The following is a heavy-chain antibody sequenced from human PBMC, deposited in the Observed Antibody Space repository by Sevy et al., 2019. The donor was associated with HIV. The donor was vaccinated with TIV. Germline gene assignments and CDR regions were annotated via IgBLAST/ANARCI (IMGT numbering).Heavy chain of an antibody. CDR3: ARSTDYYDNSGYDS. Sequence: GGSLRLSCAASGFTFRYYTMNWVRQAPGKGLEWVSSISSGSSYIFYADSMKGRFTVSRDNAKNSLFLQMNSLRDEDTALYYCARSTDYYDNSGYDSWGRGTLVTVSS. J-gene: IGHJ4*02. V-gene: IGHV3-21*03. CDR2: ISSGSSYI. D-gene: IGHD3-22*01. CDR1: GFTFRYYT.